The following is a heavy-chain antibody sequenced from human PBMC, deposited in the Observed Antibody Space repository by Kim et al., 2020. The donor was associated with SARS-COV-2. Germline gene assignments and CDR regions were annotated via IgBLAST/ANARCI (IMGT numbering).Heavy chain of an antibody. V-gene: IGHV3-30*07. Sequence: KGRFTISRDNSKNTLYLQMNSLRAEDTAVYYCASGGRYYDSSGYHGGIDYWGQGTLVTVSS. J-gene: IGHJ4*02. CDR3: ASGGRYYDSSGYHGGIDY. D-gene: IGHD3-22*01.